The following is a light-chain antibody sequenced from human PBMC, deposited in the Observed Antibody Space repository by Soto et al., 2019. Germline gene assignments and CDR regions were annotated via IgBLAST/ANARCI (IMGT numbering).Light chain of an antibody. J-gene: IGLJ1*01. CDR2: EVS. Sequence: QSALTQPPSASGSPGSSVSISCTGTSSDVGGYNYVSWYQQHPGKAPKLMIYEVSKRPSGVPDRFSGSKSGNTASLTISGLQAEDEADYYCSSYTSSSSYVFGTGTKVTVL. CDR3: SSYTSSSSYV. V-gene: IGLV2-8*01. CDR1: SSDVGGYNY.